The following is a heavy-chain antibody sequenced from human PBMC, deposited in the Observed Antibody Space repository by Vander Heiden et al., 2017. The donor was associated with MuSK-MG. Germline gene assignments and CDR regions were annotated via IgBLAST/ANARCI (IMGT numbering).Heavy chain of an antibody. D-gene: IGHD3-10*01. CDR3: ATDHNYYSSGH. V-gene: IGHV3-23*01. J-gene: IGHJ4*02. CDR2: ISGGGGST. CDR1: GFPFRSYA. Sequence: EVQLLESGGGLVQPGGSLRLSCAASGFPFRSYAMSWVRQAPGKGLEWVSSISGGGGSTYYADSVKGRFTISRDNSKNTLYLQMNSLRAEDTAVYYCATDHNYYSSGHWCQGTLVTVSS.